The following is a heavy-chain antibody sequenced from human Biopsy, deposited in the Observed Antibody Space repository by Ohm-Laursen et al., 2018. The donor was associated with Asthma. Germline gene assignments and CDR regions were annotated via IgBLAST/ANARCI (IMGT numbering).Heavy chain of an antibody. D-gene: IGHD2-15*01. V-gene: IGHV3-69-1*01. Sequence: ETLSLTCAASGFTFSDYYMSWLRQSPGKGLEWLSYINRSSIIYYADSVKGRFTISRDNAKNSLFLQMNSLRDEDTAVYYCARGYCRDDACYSPPDYWGQGTLVTVSS. CDR3: ARGYCRDDACYSPPDY. CDR2: INRSSII. CDR1: GFTFSDYY. J-gene: IGHJ4*02.